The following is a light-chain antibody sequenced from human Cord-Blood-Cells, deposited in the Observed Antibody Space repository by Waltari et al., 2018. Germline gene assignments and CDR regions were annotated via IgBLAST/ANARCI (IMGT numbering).Light chain of an antibody. CDR2: DVS. CDR1: SSDVGVYNY. J-gene: IGLJ3*02. V-gene: IGLV2-14*03. Sequence: QSALTQPASVSGSPGQSLTISCTGTSSDVGVYNYVSWYQQHPGKAPKLMIYDVSNRPSGVSNRFSGSKSGNTASLTISGLQAEDEADYYCSSYTSSSTWVVGGGTKLTVL. CDR3: SSYTSSSTWV.